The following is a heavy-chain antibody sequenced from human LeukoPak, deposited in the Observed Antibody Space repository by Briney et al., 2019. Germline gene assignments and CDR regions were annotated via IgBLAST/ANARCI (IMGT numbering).Heavy chain of an antibody. J-gene: IGHJ5*02. D-gene: IGHD3-10*01. V-gene: IGHV4-59*12. CDR1: GGSINNYY. CDR2: IYYSGSA. Sequence: SETLSLTCTVSGGSINNYYWNWIRQPPGKGLEWIGYIYYSGSASYNPSLKSRVTISVDTSKSQFSLKLSSVTAADTAVYYCARDSGMVRETSRFDPWGQGTLVTVSS. CDR3: ARDSGMVRETSRFDP.